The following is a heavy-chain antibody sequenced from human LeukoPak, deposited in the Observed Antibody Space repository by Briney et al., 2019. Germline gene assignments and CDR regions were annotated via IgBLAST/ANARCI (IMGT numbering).Heavy chain of an antibody. CDR1: GYSISSGCY. CDR2: IYHSGST. D-gene: IGHD2-15*01. V-gene: IGHV4-38-2*01. Sequence: SETLSLTCAVSGYSISSGCYWGWIRQPPGKGPQWIGSIYHSGSTYYNPSLKSRVTISVDTSKNQFSLKLSSVTAADTAVYYCARQLSSSARDYWGQGTLVTVSS. CDR3: ARQLSSSARDY. J-gene: IGHJ4*02.